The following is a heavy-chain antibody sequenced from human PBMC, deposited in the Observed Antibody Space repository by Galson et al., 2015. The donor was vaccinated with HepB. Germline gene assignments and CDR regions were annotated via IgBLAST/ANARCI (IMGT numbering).Heavy chain of an antibody. Sequence: SLRLSCAASGFTFNSYGMHWVRQAPGKGLEWVAIISYDETNNYYADSVKGRFTISSDNSKNTLYLQMHRLRAEDTAVYYCAKDGPMNIAVACYYMDVWGKGTTVTFSS. V-gene: IGHV3-30*18. CDR1: GFTFNSYG. D-gene: IGHD6-19*01. J-gene: IGHJ6*03. CDR3: AKDGPMNIAVACYYMDV. CDR2: ISYDETNN.